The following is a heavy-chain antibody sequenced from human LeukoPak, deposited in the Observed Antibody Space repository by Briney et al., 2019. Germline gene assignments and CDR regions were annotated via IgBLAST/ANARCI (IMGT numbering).Heavy chain of an antibody. Sequence: GGSLRLSCAASGFTFSPYPMNWVRQAPGKGLEWVSYISGPSDTIHYADSVKGRFTISRDNAKNSLYLQMNSLGAEDTAVYYCARDLGRDRYFDSWGQGTLVTVSS. D-gene: IGHD5-24*01. J-gene: IGHJ4*02. CDR2: ISGPSDTI. CDR3: ARDLGRDRYFDS. CDR1: GFTFSPYP. V-gene: IGHV3-48*04.